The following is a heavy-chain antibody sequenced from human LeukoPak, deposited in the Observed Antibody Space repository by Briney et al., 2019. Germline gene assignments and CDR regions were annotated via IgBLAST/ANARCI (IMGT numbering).Heavy chain of an antibody. V-gene: IGHV3-21*01. D-gene: IGHD3-9*01. J-gene: IGHJ4*02. CDR2: ISSSGSYI. CDR3: ANSYYDILAGFGEEPDF. CDR1: RFTFSSYS. Sequence: GGSLRLSCAASRFTFSSYSMNWVRQAPGKGLEWVSSISSSGSYIYYADSVKGRFTISRDNAKNSLYLQMNSLRAEDAAVYYCANSYYDILAGFGEEPDFWGQGTLVTVSS.